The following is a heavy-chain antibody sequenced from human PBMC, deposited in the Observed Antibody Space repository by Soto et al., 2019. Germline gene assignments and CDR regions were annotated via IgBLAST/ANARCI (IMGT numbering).Heavy chain of an antibody. D-gene: IGHD4-17*01. V-gene: IGHV1-2*04. CDR3: ARGRYGDYRQNGPYYFDY. CDR1: GYTFTGYY. J-gene: IGHJ4*02. CDR2: INPNSGGT. Sequence: QVQLVQSGAEVKKPGASVKVSCKASGYTFTGYYMHWVRQAPGQGLEWMGWINPNSGGTNYAQKFQGWGTMTRDTSISTAYMELSRLRSDDTAVYYCARGRYGDYRQNGPYYFDYWGQGTLVTVSS.